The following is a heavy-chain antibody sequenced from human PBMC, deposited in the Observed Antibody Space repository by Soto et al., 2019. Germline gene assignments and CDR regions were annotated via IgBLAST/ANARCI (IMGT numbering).Heavy chain of an antibody. Sequence: SETLSLTCSITGGSFSRPGSYWGWMRQIPGRGLEWIGHVFNTETTRYSLPLRTRLTMSIDTSANLFSMNLSAVTAADTAIYYCAKDPKTLLYIAARPRAYFDYWGQGTLVTVSS. J-gene: IGHJ4*02. CDR2: VFNTETT. V-gene: IGHV4-31*03. CDR1: GGSFSRPGSY. CDR3: AKDPKTLLYIAARPRAYFDY. D-gene: IGHD6-6*01.